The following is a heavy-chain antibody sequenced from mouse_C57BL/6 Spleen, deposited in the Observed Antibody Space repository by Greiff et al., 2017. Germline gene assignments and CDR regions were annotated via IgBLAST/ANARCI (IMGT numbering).Heavy chain of an antibody. V-gene: IGHV1-54*01. CDR2: INTGSGGT. D-gene: IGHD5-5*01. CDR1: GYTFTNYL. Sequence: VQGVEPGAELVRPGTSVKVSCKASGYTFTNYLIEWVKQRPGQGLEWIGVINTGSGGTNYNEKFKGKATLTADKSSSSAYMQLSSLTSEDSAVYVYARDYRVAMDYWGQGTTVTVSS. CDR3: ARDYRVAMDY. J-gene: IGHJ4*01.